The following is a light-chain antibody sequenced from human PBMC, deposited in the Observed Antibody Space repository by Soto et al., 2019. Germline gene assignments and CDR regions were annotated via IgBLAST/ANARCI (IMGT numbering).Light chain of an antibody. V-gene: IGLV2-14*01. CDR2: EVV. CDR1: SSDIGGYNY. J-gene: IGLJ2*01. Sequence: QSALTQPASVSGSPGQSITISCTGTSSDIGGYNYVSWYQQHSGTAPKLIIYEVVNRPSGVSNRFSGSKSYSTASLTISGLQAEDEADYYCSSYSSVSNFVFGGGTKLTVL. CDR3: SSYSSVSNFV.